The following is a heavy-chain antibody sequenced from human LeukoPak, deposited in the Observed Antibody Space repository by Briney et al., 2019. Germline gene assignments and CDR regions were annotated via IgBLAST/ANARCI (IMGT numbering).Heavy chain of an antibody. CDR2: TIPILGIA. Sequence: SVKVSCKAPGGTFSSYAISWVRQAPGQGLEWMGRTIPILGIANYAQKFQGRVTITADKSTSTAYMELSSLRSEDTAVYYCARAPMKVSSKFQHWGQGTLVTVSS. D-gene: IGHD3-22*01. CDR1: GGTFSSYA. CDR3: ARAPMKVSSKFQH. V-gene: IGHV1-69*04. J-gene: IGHJ1*01.